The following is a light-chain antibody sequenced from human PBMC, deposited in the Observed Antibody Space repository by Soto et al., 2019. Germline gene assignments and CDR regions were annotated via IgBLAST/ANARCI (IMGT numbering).Light chain of an antibody. Sequence: TVVKRSTVTLSFSPGNSASHSCWARQNTTNYLLWYQHKPGQAPRLLTYDVSNRATGIPARFSGSGSGTDFTLTISSLEPEDFAVYYCQQRSNWPRTFGQGTKVDIK. V-gene: IGKV3-11*01. CDR2: DVS. CDR3: QQRSNWPRT. CDR1: QNTTNY. J-gene: IGKJ1*01.